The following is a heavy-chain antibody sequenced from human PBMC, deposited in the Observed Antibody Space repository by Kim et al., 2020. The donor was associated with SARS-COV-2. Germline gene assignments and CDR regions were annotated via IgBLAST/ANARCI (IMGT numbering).Heavy chain of an antibody. V-gene: IGHV4-31*02. Sequence: LKCRVTISVDKSKNQFSLKLSSVTAADTAVYYCAREERGYSYGYSDYFDYWGQGTLVTVSS. CDR3: AREERGYSYGYSDYFDY. D-gene: IGHD5-18*01. J-gene: IGHJ4*02.